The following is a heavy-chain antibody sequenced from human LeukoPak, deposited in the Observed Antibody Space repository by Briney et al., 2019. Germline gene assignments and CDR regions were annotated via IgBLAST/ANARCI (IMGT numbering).Heavy chain of an antibody. J-gene: IGHJ4*02. V-gene: IGHV1-69*04. CDR2: IIPILGIA. Sequence: GASVKVSCKASGYTFTSYGISWVRQAPGQGLEWMGRIIPILGIANYAQKFQGRVTITADKSTSAAYMELSSLRSEDTAVYYCARGGNYYDSSGILSWYFDYWGQGTLVTVSS. CDR1: GYTFTSYG. D-gene: IGHD3-22*01. CDR3: ARGGNYYDSSGILSWYFDY.